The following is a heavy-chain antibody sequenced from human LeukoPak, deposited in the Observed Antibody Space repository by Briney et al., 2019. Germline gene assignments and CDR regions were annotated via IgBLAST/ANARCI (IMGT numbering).Heavy chain of an antibody. CDR1: GFTFSSLW. J-gene: IGHJ4*02. D-gene: IGHD3-10*01. Sequence: GGTLRLSCVGSGFTFSSLWMSWVRQIPGKGLEWVANVKQDGSEVYYVDSVKGRFTISRDNAKNSLYLQMNSLRVEDTAVYYCACRPSDIRYYGVFDFWGQGSLVTVSS. CDR3: ACRPSDIRYYGVFDF. CDR2: VKQDGSEV. V-gene: IGHV3-7*01.